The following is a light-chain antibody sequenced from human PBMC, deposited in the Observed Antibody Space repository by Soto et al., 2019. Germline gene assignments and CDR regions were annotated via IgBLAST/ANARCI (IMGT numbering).Light chain of an antibody. CDR1: SSDVGGYNY. CDR3: STYTSGSTGV. J-gene: IGLJ3*02. CDR2: EVS. Sequence: QSALTQPASVSGSPGQSITISCTGTSSDVGGYNYVSWYQQHPGKAPKLMIYEVSNRPSGVSNRFSGSKSGNTASLTISGLQAEDDADYYCSTYTSGSTGVFGGGTKVTVL. V-gene: IGLV2-14*01.